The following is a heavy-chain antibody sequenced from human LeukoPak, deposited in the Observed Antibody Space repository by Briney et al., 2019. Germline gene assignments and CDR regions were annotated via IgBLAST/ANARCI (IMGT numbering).Heavy chain of an antibody. CDR2: IYPGDSDT. V-gene: IGHV5-51*01. D-gene: IGHD2-2*01. CDR3: LAAMPSPAPGY. Sequence: RGESLKISCKGSGYTFTSYWIGWVCQMPGKGLEWMGIIYPGDSDTRYSPSFQGQVTISADKSISTAYLQWSSLKASDTAMYYCLAAMPSPAPGYWGQGTLVTVSS. CDR1: GYTFTSYW. J-gene: IGHJ4*02.